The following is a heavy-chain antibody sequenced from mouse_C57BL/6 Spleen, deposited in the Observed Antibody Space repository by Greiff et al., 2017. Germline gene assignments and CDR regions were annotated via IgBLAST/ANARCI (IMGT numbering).Heavy chain of an antibody. CDR3: ARSYGNSWYFDV. V-gene: IGHV7-3*01. Sequence: EVKLEESGGGLVQPGGSLSLSCAASGFTFTDYYMSWVRQPPGKALEWLGFIRNKANGYTTEYSASVKGRFTISRDNSQSILYLQMNALRAEDSATYYCARSYGNSWYFDVWGTGTTVTVSS. CDR2: IRNKANGYTT. J-gene: IGHJ1*03. D-gene: IGHD2-1*01. CDR1: GFTFTDYY.